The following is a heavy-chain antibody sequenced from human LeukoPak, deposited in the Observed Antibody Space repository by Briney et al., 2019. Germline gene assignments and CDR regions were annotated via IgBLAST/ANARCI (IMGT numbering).Heavy chain of an antibody. CDR3: ARDYVYPFDY. CDR2: ISGDGNAK. D-gene: IGHD5/OR15-5a*01. Sequence: GGSLRLSCAASGYSFSSYSINWVRQAPGKGLEWVSDISGDGNAKAYTDSVKGRFTISRDNAKNALYLEMNSLRAEDTAVYFCARDYVYPFDYCVQGTLVTV. CDR1: GYSFSSYS. V-gene: IGHV3-48*01. J-gene: IGHJ4*02.